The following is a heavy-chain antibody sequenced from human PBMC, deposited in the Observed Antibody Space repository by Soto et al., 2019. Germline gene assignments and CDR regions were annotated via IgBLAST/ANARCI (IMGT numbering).Heavy chain of an antibody. CDR2: IYYSGST. J-gene: IGHJ4*02. V-gene: IGHV4-39*01. CDR1: GGSISSSSYY. CDR3: SRVRYDFWSGYYTDY. D-gene: IGHD3-3*01. Sequence: SETLSLTCTVYGGSISSSSYYWGWIRQPTGKGLEWIGSIYYSGSTYYNPSLKSRVTISVDTSKNQFSLKLSSVTAAFTSVYYCSRVRYDFWSGYYTDYWGQGTLVTVSS.